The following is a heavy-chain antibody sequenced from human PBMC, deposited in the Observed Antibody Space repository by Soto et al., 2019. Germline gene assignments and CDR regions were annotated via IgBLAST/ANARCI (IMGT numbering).Heavy chain of an antibody. V-gene: IGHV3-74*01. Sequence: EVQLVESGGGLVQPGESLSLSCAASGFTFGSYWMHWVRQAPGKGLEWVSRITHDGTGANYADSVMGRFTISRDNAKNILYLQMNNLRPEDTAIYYCTRVGVTGMDVWGQGTTVTVAS. CDR1: GFTFGSYW. D-gene: IGHD1-26*01. CDR3: TRVGVTGMDV. CDR2: ITHDGTGA. J-gene: IGHJ6*02.